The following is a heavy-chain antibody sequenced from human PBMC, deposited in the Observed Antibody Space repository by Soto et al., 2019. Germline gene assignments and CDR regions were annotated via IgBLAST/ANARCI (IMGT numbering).Heavy chain of an antibody. CDR3: ARDLFPRRTYGMDV. J-gene: IGHJ6*02. D-gene: IGHD2-21*01. CDR2: IIPIFGTA. CDR1: GGTFSSYA. Sequence: QVQLVQSGAEVKKPGASVKVSCKASGGTFSSYAISWVRQAPGQGLEWMGGIIPIFGTANYAQKFQGRVTITADESTSKAYRQLSSLRSEDTAVYYCARDLFPRRTYGMDVWGQGTTVTVSS. V-gene: IGHV1-69*01.